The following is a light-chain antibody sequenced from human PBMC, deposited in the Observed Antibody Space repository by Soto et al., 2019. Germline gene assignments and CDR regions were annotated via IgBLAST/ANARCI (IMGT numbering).Light chain of an antibody. V-gene: IGLV2-14*01. J-gene: IGLJ1*01. CDR3: SSYAGSSPLYV. CDR1: SSDVGGYKF. CDR2: EVT. Sequence: QPVLTQPASVSGSPGQSITISCTGTSSDVGGYKFVSWYQQHPGKVPKLLIYEVTNRPSGVSNRFSGSKSGNTASLTISGLQAEDEADYYCSSYAGSSPLYVFGTGTKVTVL.